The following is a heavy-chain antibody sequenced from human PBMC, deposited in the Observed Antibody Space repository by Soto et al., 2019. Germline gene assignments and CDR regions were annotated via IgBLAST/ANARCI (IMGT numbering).Heavy chain of an antibody. J-gene: IGHJ4*02. CDR1: GFTFGDYS. D-gene: IGHD2-15*01. Sequence: PGGSLRLSCAVSGFTFGDYSMSWVRQAPGKGLEWVSYIDPISRMLYYANSVKGRFTTSRDNAENSLSLQMNSLRAEDTAVYYCAKHPSIHLYCSGGSCYSGFADWGQGTLVTVSS. V-gene: IGHV3-48*01. CDR3: AKHPSIHLYCSGGSCYSGFAD. CDR2: IDPISRML.